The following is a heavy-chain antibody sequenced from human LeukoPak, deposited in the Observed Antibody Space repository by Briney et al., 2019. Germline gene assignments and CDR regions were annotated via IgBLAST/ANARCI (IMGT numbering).Heavy chain of an antibody. CDR1: GFTFSSYA. D-gene: IGHD1-26*01. CDR3: AKDDPRVGATRNWFDP. CDR2: ISGSGGST. Sequence: GGSLRLSCAASGFTFSSYAMSWVRQAPGKGLEWVSAISGSGGSTYYADSVKGRFTISRDNSKNTLCLQMNSLGAEDTAVYYCAKDDPRVGATRNWFDPWGQGTLATVSS. V-gene: IGHV3-23*01. J-gene: IGHJ5*02.